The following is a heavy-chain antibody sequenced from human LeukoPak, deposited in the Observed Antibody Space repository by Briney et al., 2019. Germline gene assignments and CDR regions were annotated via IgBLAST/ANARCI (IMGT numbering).Heavy chain of an antibody. J-gene: IGHJ5*02. D-gene: IGHD2-8*01. V-gene: IGHV1-2*02. CDR2: INPNRGGA. CDR3: SADECTNGVCYLGS. CDR1: GYSFTAQY. Sequence: ASVKVSCKASGYSFTAQYMHWVRQAAGQGLEWMGWINPNRGGANYVQKLQGRVTMTRDTSISTAYMEVNRLRSDETAAYYCSADECTNGVCYLGSWGQGTLVTVSS.